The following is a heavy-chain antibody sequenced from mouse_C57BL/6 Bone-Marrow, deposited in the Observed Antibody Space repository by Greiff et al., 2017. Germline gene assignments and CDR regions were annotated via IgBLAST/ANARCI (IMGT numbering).Heavy chain of an antibody. V-gene: IGHV7-1*01. CDR1: GFTFSDFY. Sequence: EVKLVESGGGLVQSGRSLRLSCATSGFTFSDFYMEWVRQAPGKGLEWIAASRNKANDYTTEYSASVKGRFIVSRDTSQSILYLQMNALRADDTAVYYCARSYYYGRSSDFDCWGQGTTLTVSS. CDR3: ARSYYYGRSSDFDC. CDR2: SRNKANDYTT. D-gene: IGHD1-1*01. J-gene: IGHJ2*01.